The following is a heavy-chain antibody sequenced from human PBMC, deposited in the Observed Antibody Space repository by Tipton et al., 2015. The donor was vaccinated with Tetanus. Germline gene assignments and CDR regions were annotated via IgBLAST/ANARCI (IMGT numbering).Heavy chain of an antibody. J-gene: IGHJ4*02. CDR1: GYTFTSYG. V-gene: IGHV1-18*01. CDR3: ARLGATDY. Sequence: QSGPEVKKPGASVKVSCKASGYTFTSYGISWVRQAPGQGLEWMGRIIPLVGMTTYAQKFQGRVTFTADKSTSTAYMEMSSLRSEDTAVYYCARLGATDYWGQGTLVTVSS. CDR2: IIPLVGMT. D-gene: IGHD1-26*01.